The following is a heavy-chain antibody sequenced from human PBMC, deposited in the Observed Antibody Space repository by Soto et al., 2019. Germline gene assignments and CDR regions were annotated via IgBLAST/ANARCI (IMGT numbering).Heavy chain of an antibody. V-gene: IGHV1-69*06. Sequence: QVQLVQSGAEVKKPGSSVKVSCKASGGTFSSYAISWVRQAPGQGLEWMGDIIPIFGAANYAQKFQGRVTITADKSTSTAYMELSSLRSEDTAVYYCARGGYCGGDCYSGPDYWGQGTLVTVSS. CDR1: GGTFSSYA. CDR2: IIPIFGAA. D-gene: IGHD2-21*02. CDR3: ARGGYCGGDCYSGPDY. J-gene: IGHJ4*02.